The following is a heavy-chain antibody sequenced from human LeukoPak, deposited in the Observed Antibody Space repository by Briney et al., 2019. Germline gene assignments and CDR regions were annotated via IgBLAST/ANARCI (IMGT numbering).Heavy chain of an antibody. Sequence: GGTLRLSCAASGFTFSSYGMSWVRQAPGKGLEWVSGISGSGRSTYHADSAKGRFTISRDNSKNTLYLQMNSLRAEDTAVYYCARGLPPAVADPPLDYWGQGTLVTVSS. CDR2: ISGSGRST. J-gene: IGHJ4*02. D-gene: IGHD6-19*01. V-gene: IGHV3-23*01. CDR3: ARGLPPAVADPPLDY. CDR1: GFTFSSYG.